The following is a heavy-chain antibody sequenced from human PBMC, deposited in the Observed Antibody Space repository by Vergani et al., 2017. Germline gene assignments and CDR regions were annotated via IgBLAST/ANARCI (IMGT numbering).Heavy chain of an antibody. J-gene: IGHJ3*02. V-gene: IGHV3-7*01. Sequence: EVQLVESGGGLVQPGGSLRLSCAASGFTFSSYWMSWVRRAPGKGLEWVANIKQDGSEKYYVDSVKGRFTISRDNAKNSLYLQMNSLRAEDTAVYYCVRVKGSNWNDHLYDIWGQGTLVTVSS. CDR1: GFTFSSYW. CDR3: VRVKGSNWNDHLYDI. CDR2: IKQDGSEK. D-gene: IGHD1-1*01.